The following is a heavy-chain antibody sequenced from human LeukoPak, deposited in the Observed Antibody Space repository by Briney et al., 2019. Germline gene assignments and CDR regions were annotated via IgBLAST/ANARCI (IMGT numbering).Heavy chain of an antibody. CDR1: GFTFSSYA. D-gene: IGHD4-17*01. J-gene: IGHJ4*02. CDR3: AGHNHYAVTFNPPRY. CDR2: ISGSGGST. V-gene: IGHV3-23*01. Sequence: PGGSLRLSCAASGFTFSSYAMSWVRQAPGKGLEWVSAISGSGGSTYYADSVKGRFTISRDNSKNTLYLQMNSLRAEDTAVYYCAGHNHYAVTFNPPRYWGQGTLVTVSS.